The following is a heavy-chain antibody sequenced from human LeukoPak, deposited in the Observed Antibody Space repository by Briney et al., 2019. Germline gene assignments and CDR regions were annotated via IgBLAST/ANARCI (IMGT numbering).Heavy chain of an antibody. V-gene: IGHV4-34*01. J-gene: IGHJ5*02. CDR1: GGSFSGYY. CDR3: ARGLSRPWFDP. Sequence: PSETLSLTCAVYGGSFSGYYWSWIRQPPGTGLEWIGEINHSGSTNYNPSLKSRVTISVDTSKNQFPLKLSSVTAADTAVYYCARGLSRPWFDPWGQGTLVTVSS. CDR2: INHSGST.